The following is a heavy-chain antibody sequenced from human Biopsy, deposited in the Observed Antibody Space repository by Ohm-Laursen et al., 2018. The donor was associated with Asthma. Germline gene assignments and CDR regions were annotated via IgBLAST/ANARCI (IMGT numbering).Heavy chain of an antibody. J-gene: IGHJ6*02. CDR1: GFTFSSYS. D-gene: IGHD3-3*01. V-gene: IGHV3-48*02. Sequence: SLRLSCAASGFTFSSYSMNWVRQAPGKGLEWVSYISSSSSSTIYYADSVKGRFTISRDNAKNSLYLQMNSLRDEDTAVYYCARMITIFGVVSRGMDVWGQGTTVTVSS. CDR2: ISSSSSSTI. CDR3: ARMITIFGVVSRGMDV.